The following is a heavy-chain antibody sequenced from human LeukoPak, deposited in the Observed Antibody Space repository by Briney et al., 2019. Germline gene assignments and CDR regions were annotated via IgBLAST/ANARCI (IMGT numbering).Heavy chain of an antibody. Sequence: GGSLRLSCAASGFTFTSGFTFSNYSMSWVRQAPGKGLEWVSGISGSGGATYYEDSVKGRFTVSRDNSKNTLYLQINSLRAEDTAVYYCAKDPPCSECHYWYFDLWGRGTLVTVSS. CDR2: ISGSGGAT. V-gene: IGHV3-23*01. CDR3: AKDPPCSECHYWYFDL. J-gene: IGHJ2*01. D-gene: IGHD3-3*01. CDR1: GFTFSNYS.